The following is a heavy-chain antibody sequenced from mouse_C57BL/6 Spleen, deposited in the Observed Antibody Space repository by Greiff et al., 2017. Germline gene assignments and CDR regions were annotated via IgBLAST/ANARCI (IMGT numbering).Heavy chain of an antibody. Sequence: VQLLQSGAVLVRPGVSVKLSCTASGFNIKDDYMHWVKQRPEQGLEWIGWIDPENGDTEYASKFQGKATITADTSSNTAYLQLSSLTSEDTAVYYCTTGTEGFAYWGQGTLVTVSA. CDR1: GFNIKDDY. CDR3: TTGTEGFAY. D-gene: IGHD3-3*01. V-gene: IGHV14-4*01. J-gene: IGHJ3*01. CDR2: IDPENGDT.